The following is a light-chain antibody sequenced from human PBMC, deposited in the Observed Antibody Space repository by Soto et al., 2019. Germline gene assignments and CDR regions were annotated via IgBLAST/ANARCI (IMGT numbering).Light chain of an antibody. J-gene: IGKJ5*01. Sequence: EIVLTQSPGTLSLSPGERATLSCRASQSVSSSYLAWYQQKPGQAPSLLIYGASGRATGIPDRLSGSGSGTDFTLTINRLEPEDFAVYYCQQYGSSPPVTFGQGTRLEIK. CDR3: QQYGSSPPVT. CDR2: GAS. CDR1: QSVSSSY. V-gene: IGKV3-20*01.